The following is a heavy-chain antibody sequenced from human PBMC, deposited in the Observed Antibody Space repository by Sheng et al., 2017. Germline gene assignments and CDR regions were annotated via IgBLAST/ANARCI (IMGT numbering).Heavy chain of an antibody. J-gene: IGHJ4*02. V-gene: IGHV4-38-2*02. D-gene: IGHD3-22*01. CDR2: IYHSGST. Sequence: QVQLQESGPGLVKPSETLSLTCAVSGYSISSGYYWGWIRQPPGKGLEWIGSIYHSGSTYYNPSLKSRVTISVDTSKNQFSLKLSSVTAADTAVYYCARDRVYYDSRGEEFYDYWGQGTLVTVSS. CDR1: GYSISSGYY. CDR3: ARDRVYYDSRGEEFYDY.